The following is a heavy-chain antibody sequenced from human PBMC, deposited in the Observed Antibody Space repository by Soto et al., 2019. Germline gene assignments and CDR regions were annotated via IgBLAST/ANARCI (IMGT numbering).Heavy chain of an antibody. D-gene: IGHD6-19*01. J-gene: IGHJ5*02. V-gene: IGHV5-10-1*01. CDR1: GYSFTSYW. Sequence: PGESRKISCKGSGYSFTSYWISWVRQMPGKGLEWMGRIDPSDSYTNYSPSFQGHVTISADKSISTAYLQWSSLKASDTAMYYCASSYSSGWPRGWFDPWGQGTLVTVSS. CDR3: ASSYSSGWPRGWFDP. CDR2: IDPSDSYT.